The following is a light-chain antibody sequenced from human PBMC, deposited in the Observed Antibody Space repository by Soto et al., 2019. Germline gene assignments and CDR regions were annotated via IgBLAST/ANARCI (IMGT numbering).Light chain of an antibody. CDR2: GAS. J-gene: IGKJ1*01. V-gene: IGKV3-20*01. CDR1: QSVSNDF. Sequence: EIVLTQSPGILSLSPGERATLSCRASQSVSNDFLAWYQQKPGQAPRLLIYGASTRATDVPDRFSGSGSGADFTLTISRLEPEDFAFYYCQQYGSSPPRTFGQGTKVDIK. CDR3: QQYGSSPPRT.